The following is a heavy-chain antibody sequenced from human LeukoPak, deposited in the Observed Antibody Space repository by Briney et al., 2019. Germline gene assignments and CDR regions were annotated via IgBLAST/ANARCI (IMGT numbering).Heavy chain of an antibody. CDR2: ISYDGSNK. V-gene: IGHV3-30*09. CDR3: ARDLPGLSLDYDFWSHYLDY. CDR1: GFTFSSYA. Sequence: GRSLRLSCAASGFTFSSYAMHWVRQAPGKGLEWVAVISYDGSNKHHTDSVRGRFAISRDNPKNTLYLQMNSLRSEDTAVYYCARDLPGLSLDYDFWSHYLDYWGQGALVTVSS. D-gene: IGHD3-3*01. J-gene: IGHJ4*02.